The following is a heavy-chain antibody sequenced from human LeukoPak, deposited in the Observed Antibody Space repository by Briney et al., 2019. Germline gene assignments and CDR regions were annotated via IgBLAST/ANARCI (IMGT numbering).Heavy chain of an antibody. CDR3: ARGGEVVVVPAALYYFDY. CDR2: INHSGST. Sequence: PSETLSLTCAVYGGSFSGYYWSWIRQPPGKGLEWIGEINHSGSTNYNPSLKSRVTISVDTSKNQFSLTLSSVTAADTAVYYCARGGEVVVVPAALYYFDYWGQGTLVTVSP. J-gene: IGHJ4*02. V-gene: IGHV4-34*01. CDR1: GGSFSGYY. D-gene: IGHD2-2*01.